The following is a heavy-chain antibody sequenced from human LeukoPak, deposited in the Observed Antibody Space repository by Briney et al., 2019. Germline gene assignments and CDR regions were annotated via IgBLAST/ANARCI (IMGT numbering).Heavy chain of an antibody. CDR3: VRDGDDFNLDY. J-gene: IGHJ4*02. CDR2: VKGDGTFT. D-gene: IGHD5-24*01. CDR1: GFTFSSHW. Sequence: GGSLRLSCAASGFTFSSHWMHWVRQAPGKGLVWVSRVKGDGTFTNYADSVYGRFTISRDNAKNTLYLHMHSLRAEDTAVYYCVRDGDDFNLDYWGQGNLVTVSS. V-gene: IGHV3-74*01.